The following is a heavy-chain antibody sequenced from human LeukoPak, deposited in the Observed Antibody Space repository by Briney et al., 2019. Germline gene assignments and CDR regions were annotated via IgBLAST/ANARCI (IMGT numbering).Heavy chain of an antibody. CDR2: IYTSGST. D-gene: IGHD6-19*01. CDR3: ARDLNSGWHDY. Sequence: SETLSLTCTVSGGSIGSYYWSWIRQPPGKGLEWIGRIYTSGSTNYNPSLKSRVTISVDTSKNQFSLKLSSVTAADTAVYYCARDLNSGWHDYWGQGTLVTVSS. V-gene: IGHV4-4*08. J-gene: IGHJ4*02. CDR1: GGSIGSYY.